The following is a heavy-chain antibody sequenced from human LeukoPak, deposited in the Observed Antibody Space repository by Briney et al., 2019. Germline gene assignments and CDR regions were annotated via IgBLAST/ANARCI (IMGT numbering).Heavy chain of an antibody. CDR1: GFTFSTYS. CDR2: ISGSSGTI. CDR3: ARRSEFGVLYYMDI. J-gene: IGHJ6*03. D-gene: IGHD3-16*01. V-gene: IGHV3-48*01. Sequence: PGGSPRLSCVASGFTFSTYSMNWVRQAPGKGLEWVSYISGSSGTIYYADSVKGRFTISRDNAKNSLYLQMNSLRAEDTAVYYCARRSEFGVLYYMDIWGKGTTVTVSS.